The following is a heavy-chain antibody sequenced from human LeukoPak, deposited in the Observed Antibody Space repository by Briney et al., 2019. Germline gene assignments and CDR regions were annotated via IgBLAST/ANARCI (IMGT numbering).Heavy chain of an antibody. CDR2: IYSGGST. CDR3: ARDLPGSGLYYYYGMDV. J-gene: IGHJ6*02. D-gene: IGHD3-22*01. CDR1: GFTVSSNY. Sequence: GRCLRLACAASGFTVSSNYMSWVRQAAGKGLEWVSVIYSGGSTYYADSGKGRFTISRDNSKDTLYLQMNSLRAEDTAVYYCARDLPGSGLYYYYGMDVWGQGTTVTVSS. V-gene: IGHV3-53*01.